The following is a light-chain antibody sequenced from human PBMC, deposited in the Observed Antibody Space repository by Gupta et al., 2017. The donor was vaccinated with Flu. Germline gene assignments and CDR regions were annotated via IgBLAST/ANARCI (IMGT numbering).Light chain of an antibody. CDR3: QQRSNWPRT. CDR1: QSVSSY. CDR2: DAS. Sequence: DIVLTQSPATLSLSPGERATLSCRASQSVSSYLAWYQQKPGQAPRLLISDASNRATGIPARFSGSGSGTDFTLTISSLEPEDFAVYYCQQRSNWPRTFGQGTKLEIK. V-gene: IGKV3-11*01. J-gene: IGKJ2*01.